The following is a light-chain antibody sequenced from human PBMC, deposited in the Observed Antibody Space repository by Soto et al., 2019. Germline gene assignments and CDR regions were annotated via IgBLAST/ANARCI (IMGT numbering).Light chain of an antibody. CDR1: QNVNNN. J-gene: IGKJ5*01. Sequence: EVVMTQSPATLSVSPGERATLSCRASQNVNNNLAWYQQKPGQAPRLLIYGASTRATDIPARFSGSGSGTEFTLTISSLQSADFAVYYCQQYNNWITFGQGTRLEIK. CDR2: GAS. V-gene: IGKV3-15*01. CDR3: QQYNNWIT.